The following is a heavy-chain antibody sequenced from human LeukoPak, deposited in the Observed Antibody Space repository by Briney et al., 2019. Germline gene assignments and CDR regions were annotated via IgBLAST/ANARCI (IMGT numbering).Heavy chain of an antibody. D-gene: IGHD3-10*01. CDR3: ARHIRWGVGRFDY. CDR1: GGSTNTYF. V-gene: IGHV4-59*08. J-gene: IGHJ4*02. Sequence: PSETLSLTCSVSGGSTNTYFWSWIRQPPGRGLEWIGYMYYSGSSNYNPSLKSRATISVDTSKNQFSLRLNSVTAADTAVYYCARHIRWGVGRFDYWGQGNLVTVSA. CDR2: MYYSGSS.